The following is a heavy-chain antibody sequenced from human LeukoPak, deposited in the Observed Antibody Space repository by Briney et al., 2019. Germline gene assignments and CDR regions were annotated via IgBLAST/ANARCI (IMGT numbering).Heavy chain of an antibody. CDR1: GYTISSYG. V-gene: IGHV1-18*01. J-gene: IGHJ6*02. D-gene: IGHD3-9*01. CDR2: INTYNGNT. Sequence: ASVKVSCKASGYTISSYGITWVRQAPGQGLEWMGWINTYNGNTNYAQKFQGRVTMTTDTSTSTAYMELRSLRSDDTAVYYCARIGHYDILTGYSTYYGMDVWGQGTRSPSP. CDR3: ARIGHYDILTGYSTYYGMDV.